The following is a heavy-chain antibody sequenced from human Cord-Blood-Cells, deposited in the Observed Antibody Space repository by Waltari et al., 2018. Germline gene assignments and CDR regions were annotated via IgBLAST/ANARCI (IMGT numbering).Heavy chain of an antibody. CDR2: IYHSGST. Sequence: QVQLQESGPGLVKPSETLSLTCAVSGYSISSGYYWGWIRQPPGKGLEWIGSIYHSGSTSYTPSRKSRVTISVDTSKNQFSLKLSSVTAADTAVYYCARDRARYSEQQLVDYWGQGTLVTVSS. D-gene: IGHD6-13*01. J-gene: IGHJ4*02. CDR3: ARDRARYSEQQLVDY. CDR1: GYSISSGYY. V-gene: IGHV4-38-2*02.